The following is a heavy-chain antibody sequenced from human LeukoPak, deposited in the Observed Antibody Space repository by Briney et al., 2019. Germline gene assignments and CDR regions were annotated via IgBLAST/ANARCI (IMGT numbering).Heavy chain of an antibody. D-gene: IGHD3-22*01. J-gene: IGHJ1*01. CDR2: ITDSGGRT. Sequence: GGSLRLSCAASGFTFSNYAMNWVRQAPGKGLEWVSTITDSGGRTFYADSLKGRFTISRDNSKKMLYLQMNSLRAEDTAVYYCAKDPYYYDGSGSYYQYFRHWGQGTLVTVSS. V-gene: IGHV3-23*01. CDR1: GFTFSNYA. CDR3: AKDPYYYDGSGSYYQYFRH.